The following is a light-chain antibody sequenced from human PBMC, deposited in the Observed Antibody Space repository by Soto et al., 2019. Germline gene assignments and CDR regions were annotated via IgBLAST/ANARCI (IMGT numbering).Light chain of an antibody. CDR2: SNN. Sequence: QSVLTQPPSASGTPGQKVTISCSGSSSNIGSNTVTWYQHLPGTAPKLLIYSNNQRSSGVPGRFSGSKSGNSASLTISGLQADDEADYYCCSLTTSHTYVFGSGTKLTVL. J-gene: IGLJ1*01. CDR3: CSLTTSHTYV. CDR1: SSNIGSNT. V-gene: IGLV1-44*01.